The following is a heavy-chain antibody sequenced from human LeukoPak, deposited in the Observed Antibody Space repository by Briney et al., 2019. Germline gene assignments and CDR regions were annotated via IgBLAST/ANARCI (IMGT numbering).Heavy chain of an antibody. CDR2: ISGSGGST. D-gene: IGHD6-13*01. J-gene: IGHJ6*03. Sequence: GGSLRLSCAASGFTFSSYAMSWVRQAPGKGLEWVSAISGSGGSTYYADSVKGRFTISRDNSKNTLYLQMNSLRAEDTAVYYCAKVGCLGGGSSWPRGYYYYMDVWGKGTTVTVSS. V-gene: IGHV3-23*01. CDR3: AKVGCLGGGSSWPRGYYYYMDV. CDR1: GFTFSSYA.